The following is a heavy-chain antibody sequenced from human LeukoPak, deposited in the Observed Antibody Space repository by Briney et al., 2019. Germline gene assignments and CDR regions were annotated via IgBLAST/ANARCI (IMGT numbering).Heavy chain of an antibody. D-gene: IGHD6-13*01. J-gene: IGHJ4*02. CDR1: GYTFTSYA. CDR2: INAGNGNT. V-gene: IGHV1-3*01. CDR3: ARESLAAAEIDY. Sequence: ASVKVSCKASGYTFTSYAMHWVRQAPGQRLEWMGWINAGNGNTKYSQKFQGRVTITRDTSASTAYMELSSLRSEDTAVYYCARESLAAAEIDYWGQGTLVTVSS.